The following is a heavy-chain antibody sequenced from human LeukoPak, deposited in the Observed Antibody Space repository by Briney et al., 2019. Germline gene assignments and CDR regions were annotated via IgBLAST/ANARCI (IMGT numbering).Heavy chain of an antibody. CDR2: IYPGDSDT. D-gene: IGHD2-2*01. Sequence: GESLNISWKGSGYSVTSYWIGWVRQMPGKGLEWMGIIYPGDSDTRYSPSFQGRVTISADKSISTAYLQWSSLKASDTAMYYCAIPPGGGYCSSTSCHPWGQGTLVTVSS. CDR1: GYSVTSYW. CDR3: AIPPGGGYCSSTSCHP. V-gene: IGHV5-51*01. J-gene: IGHJ5*02.